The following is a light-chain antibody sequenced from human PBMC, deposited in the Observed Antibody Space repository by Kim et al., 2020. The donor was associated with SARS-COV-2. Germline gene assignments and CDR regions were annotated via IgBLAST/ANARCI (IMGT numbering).Light chain of an antibody. Sequence: CTLSDGYSNYKVDWYQQRPGKGPRFVMRVGTGGIVGSKGDGIPDRFSVLGSGLNRYLTIKNIQEEDESDYHCGADHGSGSNFVCVFGGGTQLTVL. V-gene: IGLV9-49*01. CDR1: DGYSNYK. CDR3: GADHGSGSNFVCV. J-gene: IGLJ3*02. CDR2: VGTGGIVG.